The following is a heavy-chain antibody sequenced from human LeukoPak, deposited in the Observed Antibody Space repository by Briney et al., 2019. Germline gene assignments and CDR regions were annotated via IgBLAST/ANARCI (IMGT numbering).Heavy chain of an antibody. CDR3: ARGSLRRLLWFGETLYGMDV. V-gene: IGHV1-8*01. Sequence: ASVKVSCKASGYTFTSYDINWVRQATGQGLEWMGWMNPNSGSTGYAQKFQGRVTMTRNTSISTAYMELSSLRSEDTAVYYCARGSLRRLLWFGETLYGMDVWGQGTTVTVSS. CDR2: MNPNSGST. CDR1: GYTFTSYD. J-gene: IGHJ6*02. D-gene: IGHD3-10*01.